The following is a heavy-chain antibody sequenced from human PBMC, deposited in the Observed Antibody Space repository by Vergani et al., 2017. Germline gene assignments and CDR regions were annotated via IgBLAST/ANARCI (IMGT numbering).Heavy chain of an antibody. J-gene: IGHJ3*01. CDR3: ARPLSPETTTGAFDV. D-gene: IGHD1-26*01. Sequence: EVPLVQSGADVKKPGESLKISCKGSGYRFTGYWIACVRQMPGKGLEYVGIIYPGDSDTRYSPAFQGQVTMSADKSIDTAYLQWSSLKASDTGAYYCARPLSPETTTGAFDVWGQGTKVTVSS. CDR1: GYRFTGYW. CDR2: IYPGDSDT. V-gene: IGHV5-51*01.